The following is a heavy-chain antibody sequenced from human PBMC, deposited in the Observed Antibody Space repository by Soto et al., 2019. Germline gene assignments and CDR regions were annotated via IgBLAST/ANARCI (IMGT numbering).Heavy chain of an antibody. J-gene: IGHJ4*02. CDR3: ARERTVGSTRFPNSYLRY. Sequence: QVQLVESGGGVLQPGRSLRLSCAASGFTFSSYGMHWVRQAPGKGLEWVAVIWYDGSNKYYADSVKGRFTISRENSKNTRYLQMNSLRAEDTVVYYCARERTVGSTRFPNSYLRYWGQGTLVTVSS. CDR1: GFTFSSYG. D-gene: IGHD4-4*01. CDR2: IWYDGSNK. V-gene: IGHV3-33*01.